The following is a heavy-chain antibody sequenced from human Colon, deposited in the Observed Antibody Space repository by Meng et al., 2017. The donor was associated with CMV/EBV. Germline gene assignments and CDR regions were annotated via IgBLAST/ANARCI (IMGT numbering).Heavy chain of an antibody. CDR2: VYLGGPI. Sequence: QGQHEKSGPILVGPLGTLPLTCTVSCGSITNRNLWSWVGLPPGKGLEWIGEVYLGGPIPHPPSLQSRVTISLDKAKDHLSLKLASVTAADTAVYYCASLKDYDGRGYYYFESWGQGTLVTASS. V-gene: IGHV4-4*03. CDR1: CGSITNRNL. CDR3: ASLKDYDGRGYYYFES. J-gene: IGHJ4*02. D-gene: IGHD3-22*01.